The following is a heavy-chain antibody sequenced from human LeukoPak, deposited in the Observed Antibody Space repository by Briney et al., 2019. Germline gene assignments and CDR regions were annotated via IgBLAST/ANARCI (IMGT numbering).Heavy chain of an antibody. CDR2: ISSSSSTI. Sequence: GGSLRLSCAASGFTFSSYSMNWVRQAPGKGLEWVSYISSSSSTIYYADSVRGRFTISRDNAKNSLYLQMNSLRAEDTAVYYCARKGDYWGQGTLVTVSS. J-gene: IGHJ4*02. CDR3: ARKGDY. V-gene: IGHV3-48*04. CDR1: GFTFSSYS.